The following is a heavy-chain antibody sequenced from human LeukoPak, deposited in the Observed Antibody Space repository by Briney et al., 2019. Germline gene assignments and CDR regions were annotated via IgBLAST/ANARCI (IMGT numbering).Heavy chain of an antibody. CDR1: GYTFTSNY. CDR2: ISPSGGST. CDR3: ARNKYYYGLGNYGVPNWFDP. V-gene: IGHV1-46*01. D-gene: IGHD3-10*01. J-gene: IGHJ5*02. Sequence: ASVKVSCKAFGYTFTSNYMHWVRQAPGQGPEWMGVISPSGGSTTYAQKFQGRVTMTTDTSTSTAYMELRSLRSDDTAVYYCARNKYYYGLGNYGVPNWFDPWGQGTLVTVSS.